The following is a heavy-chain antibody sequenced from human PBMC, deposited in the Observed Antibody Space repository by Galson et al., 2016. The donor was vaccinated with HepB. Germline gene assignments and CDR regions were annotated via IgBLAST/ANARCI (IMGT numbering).Heavy chain of an antibody. CDR1: GFTFSYYG. D-gene: IGHD6-13*01. Sequence: SLRLSCAASGFTFSYYGISWVRQAPGRGLEWVAVISYDGGNEVYADSVKGRFTISRDNSKNTVYLQMNTVRAEDTAVYHCAKALRSNWQSPNDAFDFWGQGTMVTVSS. V-gene: IGHV3-30*18. J-gene: IGHJ3*01. CDR2: ISYDGGNE. CDR3: AKALRSNWQSPNDAFDF.